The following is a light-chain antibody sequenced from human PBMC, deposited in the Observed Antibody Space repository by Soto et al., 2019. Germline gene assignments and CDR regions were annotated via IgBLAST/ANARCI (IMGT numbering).Light chain of an antibody. V-gene: IGKV3-20*01. CDR3: QHFSNSPSIT. CDR2: AAS. CDR1: QSVSSHY. Sequence: EIVLTQSPGTLSLSPGEMATLSFSASQSVSSHYLAWYQQKPGQAPRLLIYAASSRATGIPVRFSGSGSGTDFTLTISRLEPEDFAVYYCQHFSNSPSITFGQGTRLEIK. J-gene: IGKJ5*01.